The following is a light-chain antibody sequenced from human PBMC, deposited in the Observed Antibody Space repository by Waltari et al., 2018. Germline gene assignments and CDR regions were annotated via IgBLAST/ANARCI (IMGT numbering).Light chain of an antibody. CDR3: NSRDTSANRRV. J-gene: IGLJ3*02. V-gene: IGLV3-19*01. Sequence: SSELTQDPAVSVALGQTVRITCQGDSLRSYYASWYQQKPGQAPVLLVYANNKRFSGIPARFSGSGSGSTASLTITGAQAEDEADYYCNSRDTSANRRVFGGGTKLTVL. CDR1: SLRSYY. CDR2: ANN.